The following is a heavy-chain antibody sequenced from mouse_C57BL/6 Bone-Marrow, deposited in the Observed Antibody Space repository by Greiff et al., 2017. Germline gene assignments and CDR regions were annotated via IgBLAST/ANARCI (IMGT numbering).Heavy chain of an antibody. J-gene: IGHJ1*03. CDR1: GYTFTSYW. V-gene: IGHV1-59*01. D-gene: IGHD2-3*01. Sequence: VKLQQPGAELVRPGTSVKLSCKASGYTFTSYWMHWVKQRPGQGLEWIGVIDPSDSYTNYNQKFKGKATLTVDTSSSTAYMQLSSLTSEDSAVYYCARWLLRWYFEVWGTGTTVTVSS. CDR3: ARWLLRWYFEV. CDR2: IDPSDSYT.